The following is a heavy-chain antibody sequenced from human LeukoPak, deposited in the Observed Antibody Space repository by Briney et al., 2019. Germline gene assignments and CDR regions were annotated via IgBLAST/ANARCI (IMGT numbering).Heavy chain of an antibody. CDR3: ARGGDYSSSWYYYYGMDV. Sequence: SETLSLTCAVSGVSISSGYWWSWVRQPPGKGLEWIGYIYHSGSTYFNPSLKSRVTISVDRSKNQFSLKLSSVTAADTAVYYCARGGDYSSSWYYYYGMDVWGQGTTVTVSS. D-gene: IGHD6-13*01. J-gene: IGHJ6*02. V-gene: IGHV4-4*02. CDR2: IYHSGST. CDR1: GVSISSGYW.